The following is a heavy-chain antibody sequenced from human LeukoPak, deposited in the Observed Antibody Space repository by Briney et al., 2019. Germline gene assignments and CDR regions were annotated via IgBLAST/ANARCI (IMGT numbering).Heavy chain of an antibody. Sequence: TGGSLRLSCAASGFTFSSYNMNWVRQAPGKGLEWLLYISGSSSPIYYADSVKGRFTISRDNAKNSLYLQMNSLRAEDTAVYYCARAKYYYDSPPAFDIWGQGTMVTVSS. CDR2: ISGSSSPI. CDR3: ARAKYYYDSPPAFDI. CDR1: GFTFSSYN. V-gene: IGHV3-48*01. D-gene: IGHD3-22*01. J-gene: IGHJ3*02.